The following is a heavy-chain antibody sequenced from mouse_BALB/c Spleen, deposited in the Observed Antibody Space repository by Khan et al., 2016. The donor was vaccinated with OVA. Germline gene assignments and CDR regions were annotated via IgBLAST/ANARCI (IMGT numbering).Heavy chain of an antibody. D-gene: IGHD2-3*01. CDR1: GYSITSDYA. V-gene: IGHV3-2*02. Sequence: EVQLQESGPGLVKPSQSLSLTCTVTGYSITSDYAWNWIRQFPGNKLEWMGFISYSGNTKYNPSLKSRFSITRDTSKNQFFLQLNSVTAEDTATYYCARDGSRYNYAMDYWGQGTAVTVSS. CDR2: ISYSGNT. CDR3: ARDGSRYNYAMDY. J-gene: IGHJ4*01.